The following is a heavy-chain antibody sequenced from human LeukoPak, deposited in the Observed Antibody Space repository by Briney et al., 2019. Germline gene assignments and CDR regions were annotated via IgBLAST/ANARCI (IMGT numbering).Heavy chain of an antibody. Sequence: PSETLSLTCTISDGSISSYYWSWVRQPAGKGLEWIGRMHVSGSTIYNPSLKSRVTISVDTSKNQFSLRLSSVTAADTAVYYCARGKAAAGTVLEYWGQGTLVTVSS. CDR3: ARGKAAAGTVLEY. J-gene: IGHJ4*02. D-gene: IGHD6-13*01. V-gene: IGHV4-4*07. CDR1: DGSISSYY. CDR2: MHVSGST.